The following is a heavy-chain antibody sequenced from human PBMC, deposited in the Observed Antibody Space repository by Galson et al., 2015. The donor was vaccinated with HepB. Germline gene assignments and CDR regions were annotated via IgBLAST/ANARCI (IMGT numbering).Heavy chain of an antibody. J-gene: IGHJ4*02. V-gene: IGHV1-18*01. CDR3: VRDSRYSSDSHPTPYFDF. Sequence: SVKVSCKASGYTFSSYGISWVRQAPGQGLEWMGWISAYNGYTNNAQKFQGRIIMGRDTSTSTAYMDLTSLTSEDTAVYYCVRDSRYSSDSHPTPYFDFWGQGTLVTVSS. D-gene: IGHD3-22*01. CDR1: GYTFSSYG. CDR2: ISAYNGYT.